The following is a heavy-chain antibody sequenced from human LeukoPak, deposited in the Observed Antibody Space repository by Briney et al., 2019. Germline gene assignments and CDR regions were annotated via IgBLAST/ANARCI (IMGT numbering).Heavy chain of an antibody. V-gene: IGHV3-21*01. CDR1: GFTFSSYS. Sequence: GGSLRLSCAASGFTFSSYSMNWARQAPGRGLEWVSSISSNSAYIYYADSVKGRFTISRDSAKNSLYLQMNSLRAEDTAVYYCARDGSMISIAVSGQDYWGQGTLVTVSS. D-gene: IGHD6-19*01. CDR2: ISSNSAYI. J-gene: IGHJ4*02. CDR3: ARDGSMISIAVSGQDY.